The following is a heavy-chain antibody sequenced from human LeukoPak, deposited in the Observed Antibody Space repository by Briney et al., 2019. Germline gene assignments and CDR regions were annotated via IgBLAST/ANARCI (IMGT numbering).Heavy chain of an antibody. CDR3: ARSRRWLPFDY. CDR1: GFTFSSYA. Sequence: PGGSLRLSCAASGFTFSSYAMSWVRQPPGKGLERIGEINHSGSTNYNPSLKSRVTISVDTSKNQFSLKLSSVTAADTAVYYCARSRRWLPFDYWGQGTLVTVSS. V-gene: IGHV4-34*01. D-gene: IGHD5-24*01. J-gene: IGHJ4*02. CDR2: INHSGST.